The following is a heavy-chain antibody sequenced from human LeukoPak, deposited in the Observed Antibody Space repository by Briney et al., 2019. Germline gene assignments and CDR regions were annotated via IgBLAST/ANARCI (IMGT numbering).Heavy chain of an antibody. J-gene: IGHJ5*02. Sequence: PSETLSLTCTVSGGSISTYYWSWIRRPPGKGLEWIAYIHASGPTNYNPSLKSRITISVDTSKNQFSLKLSSVTAADTAVYYCARHEAGYYGSGPRGQFDPWGQGTLVTVSS. V-gene: IGHV4-4*09. D-gene: IGHD3-10*01. CDR2: IHASGPT. CDR1: GGSISTYY. CDR3: ARHEAGYYGSGPRGQFDP.